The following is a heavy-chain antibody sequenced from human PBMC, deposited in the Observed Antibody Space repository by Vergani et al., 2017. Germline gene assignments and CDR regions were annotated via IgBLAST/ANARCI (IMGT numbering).Heavy chain of an antibody. D-gene: IGHD3-3*01. CDR1: GFTFSNAW. CDR3: TTDRGTIFGVVIMYDYGMDV. CDR2: IKSKTDGGTT. Sequence: EVQLVESGGGLVKPGGSLRLSCAASGFTFSNAWMSWVRQAPGKGLEWVGRIKSKTDGGTTDYAAPVKGRFTISRDDSKNTLYLQMNSLKTEDTAVYYCTTDRGTIFGVVIMYDYGMDVWGQGTTVTVSS. J-gene: IGHJ6*02. V-gene: IGHV3-15*01.